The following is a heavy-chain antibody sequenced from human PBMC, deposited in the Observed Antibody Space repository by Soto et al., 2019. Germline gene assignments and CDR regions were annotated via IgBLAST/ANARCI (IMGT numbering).Heavy chain of an antibody. CDR2: INAGNGNT. D-gene: IGHD5-12*01. V-gene: IGHV1-3*05. CDR1: GYTFTSYT. Sequence: QVQLVQSGAEEKKPGASVKVSCKASGYTFTSYTMHWVRQAPGQRLEWMGWINAGNGNTKYSQNFQGRVTISRDTSASTAYMKLSSLRSEDTAVYYCASSYRGYDYHYYYGMDVWGQGTTVTVSS. J-gene: IGHJ6*02. CDR3: ASSYRGYDYHYYYGMDV.